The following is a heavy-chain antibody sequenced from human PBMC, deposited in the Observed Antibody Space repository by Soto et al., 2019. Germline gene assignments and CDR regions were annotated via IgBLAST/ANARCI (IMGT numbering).Heavy chain of an antibody. CDR3: ARDSVYATHNYYHHDQHAV. Sequence: PSQTLSLTCAISGDSVSSNSSAWNWIRQSPSRDLEWLGRTYYRSKWYNDYAVSVKSRITINPDTSKNQFSLQLNSVTPEDTAVYYCARDSVYATHNYYHHDQHAVSGKGTTVTVSA. CDR2: TYYRSKWYN. J-gene: IGHJ6*04. D-gene: IGHD2-8*01. CDR1: GDSVSSNSSA. V-gene: IGHV6-1*01.